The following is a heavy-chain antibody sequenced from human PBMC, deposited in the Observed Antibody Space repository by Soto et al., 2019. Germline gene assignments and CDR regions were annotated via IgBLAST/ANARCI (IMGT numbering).Heavy chain of an antibody. CDR2: IIPIFGTA. CDR1: GGTFSSYA. CDR3: ARDTLTSYDFWSGYMGY. J-gene: IGHJ4*02. Sequence: QVQLVQSGAEVKKPGSSVKVSCKASGGTFSSYAISWVRQAPGQGLEWMGGIIPIFGTANYAQKFHGRVTITADESTSTAYMELSSLRSEDTAVYYCARDTLTSYDFWSGYMGYWGQGTLVTVSS. V-gene: IGHV1-69*12. D-gene: IGHD3-3*01.